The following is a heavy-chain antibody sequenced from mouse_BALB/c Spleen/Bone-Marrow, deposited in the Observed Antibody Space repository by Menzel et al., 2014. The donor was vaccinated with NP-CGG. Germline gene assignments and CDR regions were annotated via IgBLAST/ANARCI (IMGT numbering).Heavy chain of an antibody. CDR2: INPSNGGT. Sequence: VQLQQSGAELVKPGASVKLSCKASGYTFTSYYMYWVKQRPGQGLEWIGEINPSNGGTNFNEKFKSRATLTVDKSSSTAYMQLSSLTSEESAVYYCTRGRTWDFDYWGQGTTRTVSS. CDR1: GYTFTSYY. D-gene: IGHD4-1*01. J-gene: IGHJ2*01. CDR3: TRGRTWDFDY. V-gene: IGHV1S81*02.